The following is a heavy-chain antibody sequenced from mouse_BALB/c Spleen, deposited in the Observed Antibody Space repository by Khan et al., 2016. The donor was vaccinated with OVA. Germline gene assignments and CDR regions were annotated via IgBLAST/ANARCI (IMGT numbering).Heavy chain of an antibody. Sequence: EVELVESGGGLVQPGGSLKLSCAASGFTFSSYAMSWVRQTPEKRLEWVATISSGDNNTYFPDTVKGRFTISRDNAKNTLYLQMSSLRSEDTAMYCCARTPMTTGVATSYWFFDVWGEGTTVTVSS. D-gene: IGHD1-1*01. J-gene: IGHJ1*01. CDR2: ISSGDNNT. CDR3: ARTPMTTGVATSYWFFDV. V-gene: IGHV5-9-3*01. CDR1: GFTFSSYA.